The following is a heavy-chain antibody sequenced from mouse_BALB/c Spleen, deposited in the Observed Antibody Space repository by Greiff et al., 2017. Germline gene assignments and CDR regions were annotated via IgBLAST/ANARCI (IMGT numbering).Heavy chain of an antibody. D-gene: IGHD1-2*01. Sequence: DVQLQESGPGLVKPSQSLSLTCSVTGYSITSGYYWNWIRQFPGNKLEWMGYISYDGSNNYNPSLKNRISITRDTSKNQFFLKLNSVTTEDTATYYCAREHYGYDYWGQGTTLTVSS. V-gene: IGHV3-6*02. CDR3: AREHYGYDY. J-gene: IGHJ2*01. CDR1: GYSITSGYY. CDR2: ISYDGSN.